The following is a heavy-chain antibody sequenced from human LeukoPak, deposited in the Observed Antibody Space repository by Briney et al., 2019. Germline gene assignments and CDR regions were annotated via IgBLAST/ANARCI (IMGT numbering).Heavy chain of an antibody. Sequence: GGSLRLSCAASGFTFSIYAMSWVRQAPGKGLEWVSAISGRGTTYYADSVKGRFTISRDNSKNTLYLQMNSLRAEDTAVYYCAKDPMVRGSTYGYWGQGTLVTVSS. CDR3: AKDPMVRGSTYGY. CDR1: GFTFSIYA. V-gene: IGHV3-23*01. CDR2: ISGRGTT. J-gene: IGHJ4*02. D-gene: IGHD3-10*01.